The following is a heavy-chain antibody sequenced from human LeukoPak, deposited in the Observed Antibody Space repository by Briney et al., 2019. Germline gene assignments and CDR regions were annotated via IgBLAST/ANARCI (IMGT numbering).Heavy chain of an antibody. CDR3: ARDLTIGDYYYYYGMDV. V-gene: IGHV3-21*01. CDR2: TSSSSSYI. D-gene: IGHD4/OR15-4a*01. J-gene: IGHJ6*04. Sequence: GGSLSLSCAASGFTFSSYSMNWVRQAPGKGLEWVSSTSSSSSYIYYADSVKGRFTISRDNAKNSLYLQMNSLRAKDTAVYYCARDLTIGDYYYYYGMDVWGKGTTVTVSS. CDR1: GFTFSSYS.